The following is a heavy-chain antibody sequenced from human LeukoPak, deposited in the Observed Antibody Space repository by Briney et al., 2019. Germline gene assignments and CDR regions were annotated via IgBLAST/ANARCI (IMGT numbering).Heavy chain of an antibody. CDR2: IYTGGNT. J-gene: IGHJ6*02. CDR1: GFTFINYW. CDR3: ASPGVRYYYGMDV. Sequence: GGSLRLSCAGSGFTFINYWMSWVRQAPGKGLEWVSVIYTGGNTYYADSVKGRFTISRDNAKNSLYLQMNSLRAEDTAVYYCASPGVRYYYGMDVWGQGTTVTVSS. D-gene: IGHD3-10*01. V-gene: IGHV3-66*01.